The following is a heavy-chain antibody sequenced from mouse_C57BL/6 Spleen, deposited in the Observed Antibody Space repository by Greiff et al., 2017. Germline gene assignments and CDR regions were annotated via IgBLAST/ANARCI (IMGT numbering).Heavy chain of an antibody. Sequence: QVQLQQSGAELMKPGASVKLSCKATGYTFTGYWIEWVKQRPGHGLEWIGEILPGSGSTNYNEKFKGKATFTADTSSNTAYMQLSSLTTEDSAIYYCARNGLGREGYYFDYWGQGTTRTVSS. CDR3: ARNGLGREGYYFDY. CDR1: GYTFTGYW. CDR2: ILPGSGST. D-gene: IGHD4-1*01. J-gene: IGHJ2*01. V-gene: IGHV1-9*01.